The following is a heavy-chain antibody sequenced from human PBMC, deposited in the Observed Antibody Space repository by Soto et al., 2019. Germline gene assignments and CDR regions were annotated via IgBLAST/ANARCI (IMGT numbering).Heavy chain of an antibody. D-gene: IGHD6-19*01. CDR1: GYTFTSYA. CDR2: INAGNGNT. V-gene: IGHV1-3*01. Sequence: QVQLVQSGAEVKKPGASVKVSCKASGYTFTSYAMHWVRQAPGQRLEWMGWINAGNGNTKYSQKFQGRVTITRDTSASTAYMELSSLRSEDTAVYYCARDVAVAGTGGWFDPWGHGTLVTVSS. CDR3: ARDVAVAGTGGWFDP. J-gene: IGHJ5*02.